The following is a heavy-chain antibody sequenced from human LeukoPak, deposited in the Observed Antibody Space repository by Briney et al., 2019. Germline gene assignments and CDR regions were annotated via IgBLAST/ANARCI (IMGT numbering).Heavy chain of an antibody. CDR1: GGSISSSSYY. CDR2: IYYSGST. D-gene: IGHD2/OR15-2a*01. V-gene: IGHV4-39*07. CDR3: AKWNIYHGSDFDY. J-gene: IGHJ4*02. Sequence: SETLSLTCTVSGGSISSSSYYWGWIRQPPGKGLEWIGSIYYSGSTYYNPSLKSRVTISVDTSKNQFSLKLSSVTAADTAVYYCAKWNIYHGSDFDYWGQGTLVTVSS.